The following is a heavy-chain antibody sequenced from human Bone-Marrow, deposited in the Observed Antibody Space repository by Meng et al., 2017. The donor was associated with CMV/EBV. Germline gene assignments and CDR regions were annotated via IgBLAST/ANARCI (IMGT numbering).Heavy chain of an antibody. D-gene: IGHD1-26*01. CDR1: GFTFSNAW. CDR2: IKSKTDGGTT. Sequence: GESLKISCAASGFTFSNAWMSWVRQAPGKGLEWVGRIKSKTDGGTTDYAAPVKGRFTISRDDSKNTLYLQMNSLKTEDTAVYYCTTDSWEWFDPWGQGTLVTGYS. J-gene: IGHJ5*02. V-gene: IGHV3-15*01. CDR3: TTDSWEWFDP.